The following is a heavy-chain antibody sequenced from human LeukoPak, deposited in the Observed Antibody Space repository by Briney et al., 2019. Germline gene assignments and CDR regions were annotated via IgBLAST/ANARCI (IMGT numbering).Heavy chain of an antibody. D-gene: IGHD1-14*01. CDR3: AREIVGGFNPGAY. Sequence: SQTLSLTCAVYGGSSIGYYWSWIRQPPGKVLEWIGEIHRSGSTNYNPSLQSRVPISIDRSKNQIALELSSVTAADTAVYYCAREIVGGFNPGAYWGQGTLVTVSS. V-gene: IGHV4-34*01. CDR1: GGSSIGYY. J-gene: IGHJ4*02. CDR2: IHRSGST.